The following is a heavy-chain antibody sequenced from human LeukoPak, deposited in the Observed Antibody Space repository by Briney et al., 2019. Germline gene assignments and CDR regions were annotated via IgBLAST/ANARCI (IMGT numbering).Heavy chain of an antibody. CDR1: GGSISSYY. Sequence: SETLSLTCTVSGGSISSYYWSWIRQPPGKGLEWIGYIYYSVSTNYNPSLKSRVTISVDTSKNQFSLKLSSVTAADTAVYYCARLPLVRGSYYFDYWGQGTLVTVSS. V-gene: IGHV4-59*08. CDR2: IYYSVST. D-gene: IGHD4-23*01. J-gene: IGHJ4*02. CDR3: ARLPLVRGSYYFDY.